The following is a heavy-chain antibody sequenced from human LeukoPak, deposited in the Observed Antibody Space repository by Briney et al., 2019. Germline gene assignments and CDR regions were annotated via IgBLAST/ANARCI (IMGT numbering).Heavy chain of an antibody. J-gene: IGHJ4*02. CDR3: AREPRDGYNYYFDY. CDR1: GGSISRYY. Sequence: PSETLSLTCTVSGGSISRYYWSWIRQPPGKGLEWIGYIYYSGSTDYNPSLKSRVTISVDTSKNQFSLKLSSVTAADTAVYYCAREPRDGYNYYFDYWGQGTLVTVSS. V-gene: IGHV4-59*01. CDR2: IYYSGST. D-gene: IGHD5-24*01.